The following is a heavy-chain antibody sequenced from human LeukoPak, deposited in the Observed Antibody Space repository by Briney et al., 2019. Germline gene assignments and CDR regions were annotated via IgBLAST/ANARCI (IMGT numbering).Heavy chain of an antibody. CDR1: GDSVSSSNYY. CDR2: LYYDGRT. CDR3: ARRNRGTYYFDY. J-gene: IGHJ4*02. V-gene: IGHV4-39*01. D-gene: IGHD1/OR15-1a*01. Sequence: SETLSLTCTVFGDSVSSSNYYWAWFRQPPGKGLDWIGSLYYDGRTYYSPSLESRVTVSVDTSKNQFALKLTSVTAADTAVYYCARRNRGTYYFDYWGQGTLVTVSS.